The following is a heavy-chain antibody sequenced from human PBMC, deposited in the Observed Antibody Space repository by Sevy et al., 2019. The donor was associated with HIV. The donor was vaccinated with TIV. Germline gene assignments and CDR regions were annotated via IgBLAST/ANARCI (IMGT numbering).Heavy chain of an antibody. CDR3: ARPHIAVAGTAYLVY. V-gene: IGHV3-30-3*01. Sequence: GGSLRLSCAASGFTFSSYAMHWVRQAPGKGLEWVAVISYDGSNKYYADSVKGRFTISRDNSKNTLYLQMNSLRAEDTAVYYCARPHIAVAGTAYLVYWGQGTLVTVSS. CDR2: ISYDGSNK. J-gene: IGHJ4*02. CDR1: GFTFSSYA. D-gene: IGHD6-19*01.